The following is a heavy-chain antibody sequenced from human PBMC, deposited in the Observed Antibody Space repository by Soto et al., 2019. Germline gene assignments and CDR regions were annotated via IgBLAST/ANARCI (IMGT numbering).Heavy chain of an antibody. CDR2: INHSGST. D-gene: IGHD3-10*01. CDR1: GWSGGSFSGYY. CDR3: ARRYGSSFDY. J-gene: IGHJ4*02. Sequence: PSETLSLTCAVYGWSGGSFSGYYWSWIRQPPGKGMEWIWEINHSGSTNYNPSLKIRVTISVDTSKNHFSLKLSSVTAADTAVYYCARRYGSSFDYWGQG. V-gene: IGHV4-34*01.